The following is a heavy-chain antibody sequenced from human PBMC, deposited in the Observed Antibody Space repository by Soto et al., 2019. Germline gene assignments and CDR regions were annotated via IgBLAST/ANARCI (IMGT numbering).Heavy chain of an antibody. V-gene: IGHV3-33*01. D-gene: IGHD2-21*02. CDR3: ARDGPCGGDCKELVEDFDI. J-gene: IGHJ3*02. Sequence: QVQLVEYGGGVVQPGRFVSLSCAASGFTFSSYGMHWVRQAPGQGLEWVTVISYDGSHTYYADSVKGRFTISIDNSKTRLYLQMNSQRAEEPVMYYCARDGPCGGDCKELVEDFDIWGPGKTVTLSS. CDR1: GFTFSSYG. CDR2: ISYDGSHT.